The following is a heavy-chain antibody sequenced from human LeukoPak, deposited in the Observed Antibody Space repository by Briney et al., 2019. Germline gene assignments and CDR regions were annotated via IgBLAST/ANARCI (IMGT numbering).Heavy chain of an antibody. CDR2: INPSGGST. Sequence: GGSLRLSCAASGFTFSSYAMHWVRQAPGQGLEWMGIINPSGGSTSYAQKFQGRVTMTRDTSTSTVYMELSSLRSEDTAVYYCAREGPPYDSSGFHYWGQGTLVTVSS. V-gene: IGHV1-46*01. D-gene: IGHD3-22*01. CDR3: AREGPPYDSSGFHY. J-gene: IGHJ4*02. CDR1: GFTFSSYA.